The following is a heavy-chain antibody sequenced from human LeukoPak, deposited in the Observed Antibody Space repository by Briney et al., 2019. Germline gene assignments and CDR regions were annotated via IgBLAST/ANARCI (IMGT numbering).Heavy chain of an antibody. J-gene: IGHJ5*02. V-gene: IGHV1-18*01. CDR3: ARGAGYYYDSSGFYYRWFDP. Sequence: GASVKVSCKASGYIFTYYGITWVRQAPGQGLEWMGWISTHNGNTSYAQKLQGRVTMTTDTSTSTAYMELRSLRSDDTAVYYCARGAGYYYDSSGFYYRWFDPWGQGTLVTVSS. D-gene: IGHD3-22*01. CDR2: ISTHNGNT. CDR1: GYIFTYYG.